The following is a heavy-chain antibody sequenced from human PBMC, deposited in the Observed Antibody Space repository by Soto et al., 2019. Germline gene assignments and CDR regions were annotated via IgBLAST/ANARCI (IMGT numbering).Heavy chain of an antibody. V-gene: IGHV1-69*01. CDR2: IIPIFGAP. CDR3: AKDDSSGYFNAAFDM. CDR1: GGTFSSYA. Sequence: QVQLVQSGAEVKKPGSSVKVSCKASGGTFSSYAISWVRQAPGQGLEWMGGIIPIFGAPNYAQNFKGRVTLTADAASTTAYMELSSLRSEDTAMYYCAKDDSSGYFNAAFDMWGQGTMVTVSS. J-gene: IGHJ3*02. D-gene: IGHD3-22*01.